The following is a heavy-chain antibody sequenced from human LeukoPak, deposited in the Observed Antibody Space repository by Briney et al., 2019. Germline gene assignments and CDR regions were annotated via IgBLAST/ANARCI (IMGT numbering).Heavy chain of an antibody. CDR1: GFTFSSYG. V-gene: IGHV3-23*01. J-gene: IGHJ4*02. Sequence: GGSLRLSCTASGFTFSSYGMSWVRQAPGKGLEWVSGISAGGDMAYFADSVKGRFTISRDNSKKTLYLQMNSLRAEDTAVYYCAKDRNDILTGLYDYWGQGTLVTVSS. CDR3: AKDRNDILTGLYDY. D-gene: IGHD3-9*01. CDR2: ISAGGDMA.